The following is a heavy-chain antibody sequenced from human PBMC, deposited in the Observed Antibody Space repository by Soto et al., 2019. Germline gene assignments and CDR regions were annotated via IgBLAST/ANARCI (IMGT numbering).Heavy chain of an antibody. CDR1: GGSISSGGYS. V-gene: IGHV4-30-2*01. CDR2: IYHSGST. D-gene: IGHD2-21*01. CDR3: ARIPSP. J-gene: IGHJ5*02. Sequence: LSLTCAVSGGSISSGGYSWSWIRQPPGKGLEWIGYIYHSGSTYYNSSLKSRVTISVDRSKNQFSLKLSSVTAADTAVYYCARIPSPWGQGTLVTVSS.